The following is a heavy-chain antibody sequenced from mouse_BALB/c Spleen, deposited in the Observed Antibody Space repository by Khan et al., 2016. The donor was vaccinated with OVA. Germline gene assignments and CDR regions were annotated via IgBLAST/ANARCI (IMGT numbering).Heavy chain of an antibody. D-gene: IGHD2-3*01. CDR3: ARPAYDGYYDY. CDR2: ISTYSGNT. V-gene: IGHV1S137*01. J-gene: IGHJ2*01. Sequence: QVQLQQSGPELVRPGVSVKISCKGSGYTFTDYAMNWVKQSHAESLEWIGLISTYSGNTNYNQKFKGKATMTVDKSSTTAYMELARLTSEYSAIYCCARPAYDGYYDYWGQGTTLTVSS. CDR1: GYTFTDYA.